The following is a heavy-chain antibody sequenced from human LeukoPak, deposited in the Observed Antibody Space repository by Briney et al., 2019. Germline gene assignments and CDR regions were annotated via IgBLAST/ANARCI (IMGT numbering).Heavy chain of an antibody. CDR2: INPNSGGT. V-gene: IGHV1-2*04. CDR1: GYTFTGFY. J-gene: IGHJ4*02. CDR3: ARGGPKYSGYVLGI. Sequence: ASVKVCCKASGYTFTGFYMHWVRPAPGQGLVWMRWINPNSGGTNYAQKFQGWVTMTRDTSISTAYMEPSRLRSDDTAVYYCARGGPKYSGYVLGIWGQGTLVTVSS. D-gene: IGHD5-12*01.